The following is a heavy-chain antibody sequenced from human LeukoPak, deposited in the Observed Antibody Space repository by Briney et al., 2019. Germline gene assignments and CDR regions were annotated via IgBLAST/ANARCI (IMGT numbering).Heavy chain of an antibody. Sequence: SETLSLTCTVSGGSISTYYWSWIRQPPGKGLEWIGYIYYSGSTNYNPSLKSRVTISVDTSKNQFSLNLSSVTAADTAVYYCARDYGNYIMDYWGQGILVTVSS. CDR2: IYYSGST. V-gene: IGHV4-59*01. CDR3: ARDYGNYIMDY. D-gene: IGHD4-11*01. CDR1: GGSISTYY. J-gene: IGHJ4*02.